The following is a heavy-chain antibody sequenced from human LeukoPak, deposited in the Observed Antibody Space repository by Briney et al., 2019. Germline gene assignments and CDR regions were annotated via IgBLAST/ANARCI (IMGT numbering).Heavy chain of an antibody. CDR3: ARGTIAAAGFLFDY. CDR2: IYYSGST. V-gene: IGHV4-39*07. Sequence: SGTLSLTCTVFGGSISSSSYYWGWIRQPPGKGLEWIGSIYYSGSTYYNPSLKSRVTISVDTSKNQFSLKLSSVTAADTAVYYCARGTIAAAGFLFDYWGQGTLVTVSS. D-gene: IGHD6-13*01. J-gene: IGHJ4*02. CDR1: GGSISSSSYY.